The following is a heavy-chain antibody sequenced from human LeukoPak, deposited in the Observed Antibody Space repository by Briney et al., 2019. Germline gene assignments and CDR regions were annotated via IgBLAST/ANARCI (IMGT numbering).Heavy chain of an antibody. Sequence: PSETLSLTCTVSSGSISSGTYCWSWIRQPAGKGLEWIGRIYTSGSTNYNPSLKSRVTISLDTSNNQFSLKLTSVTAADTAVYYCARDLLPDGYTAHFNYWGQGTLVTVSS. CDR2: IYTSGST. V-gene: IGHV4-61*02. D-gene: IGHD5-24*01. CDR1: SGSISSGTYC. J-gene: IGHJ4*02. CDR3: ARDLLPDGYTAHFNY.